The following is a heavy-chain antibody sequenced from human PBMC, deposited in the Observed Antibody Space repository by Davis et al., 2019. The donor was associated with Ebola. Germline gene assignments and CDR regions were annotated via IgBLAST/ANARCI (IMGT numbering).Heavy chain of an antibody. Sequence: ASVKVSCTAFGYTFIYYYIDWVRQTPGQGLEWMGRLNPKSGATTYAQRFQGRVTMTRDTSSGTAYMDLGSLKSDDTAVYYCARGPAANAPLDYWGQGTLVTVSS. CDR2: LNPKSGAT. V-gene: IGHV1-2*02. J-gene: IGHJ4*02. CDR3: ARGPAANAPLDY. CDR1: GYTFIYYY. D-gene: IGHD2-2*01.